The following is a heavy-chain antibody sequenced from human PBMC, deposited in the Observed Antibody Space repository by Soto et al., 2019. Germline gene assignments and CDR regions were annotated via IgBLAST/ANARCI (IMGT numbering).Heavy chain of an antibody. CDR3: ARLGGELGDY. D-gene: IGHD1-26*01. CDR1: GYTFTSYY. J-gene: IGHJ4*02. V-gene: IGHV1-46*01. CDR2: INPSGGST. Sequence: QVQLVKSGAEVKKPGASVKVSCKASGYTFTSYYMHWVRQAPGQGLEWMGIINPSGGSTSYAQKFQGRVTTTMNTSTSTVYMELSSLRPEDTAVYYCARLGGELGDYWGQGTLVTVSS.